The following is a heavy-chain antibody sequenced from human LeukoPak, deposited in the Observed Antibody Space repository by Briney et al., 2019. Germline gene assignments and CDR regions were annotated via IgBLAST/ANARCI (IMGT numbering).Heavy chain of an antibody. CDR3: ARYSSSWYGNNWFDP. V-gene: IGHV3-66*01. J-gene: IGHJ5*02. CDR1: GFTVSSNY. Sequence: GGSLRLSCAASGFTVSSNYMSWVRQAPAKGLEWVSVIYSGGSTYYADSVKGRFTISRDNSENTLYLQMNSLRAGDTAVYYCARYSSSWYGNNWFDPWGQGTLVTVSS. CDR2: IYSGGST. D-gene: IGHD6-13*01.